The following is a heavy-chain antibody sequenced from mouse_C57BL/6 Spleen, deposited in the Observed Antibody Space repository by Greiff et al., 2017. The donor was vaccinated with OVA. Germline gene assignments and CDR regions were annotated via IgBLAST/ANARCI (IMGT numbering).Heavy chain of an antibody. CDR2: IRSKSNNYAT. CDR1: GFSFNTYA. J-gene: IGHJ2*01. Sequence: EVMLVESGGGLVQPKGSLKLSCAASGFSFNTYAMNWVRQAPGKGLEWVARIRSKSNNYATYYADSVKDRFTISRDDSESMLYLQMNNLKTEDTAMYYCVRHELTGYYFDYWGQGTTLTVSS. V-gene: IGHV10-1*01. CDR3: VRHELTGYYFDY. D-gene: IGHD4-1*01.